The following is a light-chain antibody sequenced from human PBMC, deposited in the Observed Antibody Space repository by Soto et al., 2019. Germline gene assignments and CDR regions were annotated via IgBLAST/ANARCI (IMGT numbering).Light chain of an antibody. V-gene: IGKV3-15*01. CDR3: QQDNICPRK. Sequence: EIVKNHPPATLFVATEYRATLSCRASQSVSSNLAWYQQKPGQAPRLLIYGASTRATGIPARFSGSGSGTEFTLTICSLQSEDFAVYYCQQDNICPRKFGEGTKVEIK. CDR2: GAS. CDR1: QSVSSN. J-gene: IGKJ4*02.